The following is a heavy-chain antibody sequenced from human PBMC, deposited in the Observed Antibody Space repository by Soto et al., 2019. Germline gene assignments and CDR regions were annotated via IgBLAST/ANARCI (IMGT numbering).Heavy chain of an antibody. CDR1: GFTFSSYG. CDR3: AKVPTATIMQPIDY. Sequence: GGSLRLSCAASGFTFSSYGMHWVRQAPGKGLEWVAVISYDGSNKYYADSVKGRFTISRDNSKNTLYLQMNSLRAEDTAVYYCAKVPTATIMQPIDYWGQGTLVTVSS. J-gene: IGHJ4*02. D-gene: IGHD5-12*01. V-gene: IGHV3-30*18. CDR2: ISYDGSNK.